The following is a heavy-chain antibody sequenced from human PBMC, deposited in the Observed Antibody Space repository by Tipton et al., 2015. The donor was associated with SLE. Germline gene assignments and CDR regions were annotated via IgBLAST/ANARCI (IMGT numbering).Heavy chain of an antibody. D-gene: IGHD5-24*01. CDR3: ARHCQLYSFVY. J-gene: IGHJ4*02. V-gene: IGHV4-59*01. Sequence: TLSLTCTVSGGSISSYYWSWIRQPPGKGLECLGYVFYSGSSDFYRAHYSPSLMSRVIISVDSSKNQFSLRLTSVTAADTAVYYCARHCQLYSFVYWGQGTLVTVSS. CDR2: VFYSGSSDFYRA. CDR1: GGSISSYY.